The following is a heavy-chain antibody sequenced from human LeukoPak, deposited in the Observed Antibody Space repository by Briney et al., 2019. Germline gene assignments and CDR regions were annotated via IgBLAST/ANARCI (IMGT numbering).Heavy chain of an antibody. D-gene: IGHD7-27*01. J-gene: IGHJ3*02. CDR1: GFTFSDYY. CDR3: AILGILGSHGAFDI. V-gene: IGHV3-7*01. CDR2: IKQDGGEK. Sequence: GGSLRLSCAASGFTFSDYYMSWVRQAPGKGLEWVANIKQDGGEKYYVDSVKGRFTISRDNAKNSLYLQMSSLRAEDTAVYYCAILGILGSHGAFDIWGQGTMVTVSS.